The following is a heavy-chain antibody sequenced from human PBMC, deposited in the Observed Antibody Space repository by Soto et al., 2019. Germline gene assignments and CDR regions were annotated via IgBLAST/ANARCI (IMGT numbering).Heavy chain of an antibody. CDR2: IYPGDSDT. J-gene: IGHJ4*02. V-gene: IGHV5-51*01. CDR1: GYSFTTHW. Sequence: LGESLKISCKGSGYSFTTHWVVWVRQMPGKGLEWMGIIYPGDSDTRYSPSFQGQVTISAYESITTAYLQWSSLKASDTAMYYCARSQFDYVWGTSGYFDSWGQGALVTVSS. D-gene: IGHD3-16*01. CDR3: ARSQFDYVWGTSGYFDS.